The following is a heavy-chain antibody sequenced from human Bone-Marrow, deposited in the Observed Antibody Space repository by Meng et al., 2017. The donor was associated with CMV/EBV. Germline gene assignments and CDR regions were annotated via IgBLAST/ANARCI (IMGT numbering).Heavy chain of an antibody. CDR1: GYTFTDYY. Sequence: ASVKVSCKASGYTFTDYYIHWVRQAPGQGLEWMGWINPNSGVTNYAQKFQGRVTMTRDTSVSTAYMELSRLRSDDTAVYYCARYCSSTSCYDYWGQGTLVTVSS. D-gene: IGHD2-2*01. J-gene: IGHJ4*02. V-gene: IGHV1-2*02. CDR2: INPNSGVT. CDR3: ARYCSSTSCYDY.